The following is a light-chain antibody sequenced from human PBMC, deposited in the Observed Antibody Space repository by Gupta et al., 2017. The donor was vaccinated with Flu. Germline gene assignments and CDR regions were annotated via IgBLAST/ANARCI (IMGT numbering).Light chain of an antibody. V-gene: IGKV3-20*01. J-gene: IGKJ1*01. Sequence: EIVLTPSPGTLSLPTGQRATLSCRASQRVSGDYLAWYQQKPGQAPRLLIYGASVRATGIPDRFGGSGSGTDFTLTISRLEPEDFAVYYCQQYGSSLPRTFGQGTKVEIK. CDR1: QRVSGDY. CDR3: QQYGSSLPRT. CDR2: GAS.